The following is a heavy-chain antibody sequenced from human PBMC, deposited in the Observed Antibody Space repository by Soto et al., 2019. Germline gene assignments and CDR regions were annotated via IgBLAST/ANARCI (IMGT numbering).Heavy chain of an antibody. CDR2: IYYSGST. J-gene: IGHJ6*02. Sequence: LSLTFTVSGGSIISYYWSWIRQPPGKGLELIGYIYYSGSTNYNPSLKSRVTISVDTSKNQFSLKLSSVTAADTAVYYCARDKREWIRLAADLGYYYYYGMEVWGQGTPVTVSS. CDR3: ARDKREWIRLAADLGYYYYYGMEV. CDR1: GGSIISYY. D-gene: IGHD5-12*01. V-gene: IGHV4-59*01.